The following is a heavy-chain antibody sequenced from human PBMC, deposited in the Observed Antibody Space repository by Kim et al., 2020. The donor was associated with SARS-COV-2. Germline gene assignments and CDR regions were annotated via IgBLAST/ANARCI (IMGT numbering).Heavy chain of an antibody. CDR2: LSPTSKTS. V-gene: IGHV3-11*01. CDR3: ARELPGGGHTSQV. D-gene: IGHD3-16*01. J-gene: IGHJ1*01. Sequence: GGSLRLSCAASGLTFGDHYMSWLRQAPGKGLEWISYLSPTSKTSDYADSVRGRFTISRDNAKRSLFLHMTSLKGDDTAVYYCARELPGGGHTSQVCGQG. CDR1: GLTFGDHY.